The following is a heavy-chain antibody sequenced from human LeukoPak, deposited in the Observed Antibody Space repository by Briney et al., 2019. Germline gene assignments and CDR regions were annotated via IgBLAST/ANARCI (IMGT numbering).Heavy chain of an antibody. D-gene: IGHD5-18*01. Sequence: SVKVSCKASGGTFSSYAISWVRQAPGQGLEWMGRIIPIFGTANYAQKFQGRVTITTDESTSTAYMELSSLRSEDTAVYYCARVAMVTPRWFDPWGQGTLVTVSS. CDR1: GGTFSSYA. CDR3: ARVAMVTPRWFDP. V-gene: IGHV1-69*05. CDR2: IIPIFGTA. J-gene: IGHJ5*02.